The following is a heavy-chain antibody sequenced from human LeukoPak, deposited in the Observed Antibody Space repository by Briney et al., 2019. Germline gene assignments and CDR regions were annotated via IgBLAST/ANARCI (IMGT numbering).Heavy chain of an antibody. CDR3: ARTPHYYDSSGYYY. V-gene: IGHV1-69*01. D-gene: IGHD3-22*01. J-gene: IGHJ4*02. Sequence: VASVKVSCKASGGTFSSYAISWVRQAPGQGLEWMGGIIPIFGTANYAQKFQGRVTITADESTSTAYMELSSLRSEDTAVYYCARTPHYYDSSGYYYWGQGILVTVSS. CDR2: IIPIFGTA. CDR1: GGTFSSYA.